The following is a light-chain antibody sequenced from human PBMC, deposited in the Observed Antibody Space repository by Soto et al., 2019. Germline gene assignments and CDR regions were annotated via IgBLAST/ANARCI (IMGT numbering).Light chain of an antibody. Sequence: ELVLTQSPGTLSLSPGERATLSCRASQSVSSSYLAWYHQKPGQDPRLLIYGASSRATGIPDRFSGSGSGTDFTLTISRLEPEDFAVDYCQQYGSSPITFVQGTRLQIK. V-gene: IGKV3-20*01. CDR2: GAS. CDR3: QQYGSSPIT. J-gene: IGKJ5*01. CDR1: QSVSSSY.